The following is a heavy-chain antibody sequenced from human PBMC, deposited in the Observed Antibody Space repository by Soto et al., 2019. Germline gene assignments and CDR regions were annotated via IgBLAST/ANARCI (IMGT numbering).Heavy chain of an antibody. CDR3: AREYYYTMDV. CDR1: GFTFRDYY. CDR2: IDSSTKYT. V-gene: IGHV3-11*05. J-gene: IGHJ6*02. Sequence: QVQLVESGGGLVRPGGSLRLSCEASGFTFRDYYMTWFRQAPGKGLEWLSYIDSSTKYTNYADSVKGRFTISRDNAKNSLYLQMNSLRAHDTAIYYCAREYYYTMDVRGQGTMVTVPS.